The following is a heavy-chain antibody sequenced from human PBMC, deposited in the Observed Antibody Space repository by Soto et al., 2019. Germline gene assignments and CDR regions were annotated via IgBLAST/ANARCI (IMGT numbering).Heavy chain of an antibody. Sequence: SETLSLTCTVSGGSISSSSYYWGWIRQPPGKGLEWIGSIYYSGSTYYNPSLKSRVTISVDTSKNQFSLKLSSVTAADTAVYYCARQKYSSSWVTYYMDVWGKGTTVTVSS. CDR2: IYYSGST. J-gene: IGHJ6*03. CDR3: ARQKYSSSWVTYYMDV. V-gene: IGHV4-39*01. CDR1: GGSISSSSYY. D-gene: IGHD6-13*01.